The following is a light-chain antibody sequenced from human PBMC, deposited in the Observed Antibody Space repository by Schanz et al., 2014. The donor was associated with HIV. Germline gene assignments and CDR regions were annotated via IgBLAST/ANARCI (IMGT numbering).Light chain of an antibody. CDR1: QSVSSSY. V-gene: IGKV3-15*01. CDR3: QQYHKWPLT. CDR2: GAS. J-gene: IGKJ4*01. Sequence: EIVLTQSPATLSLSPGERATLSCRASQSVSSSYLAWYQQRPGQTPRLLIYGASIRATGVPARVSGSGSDTEFILTISSLQSEDFAIYYCQQYHKWPLTFGGGTKVEIK.